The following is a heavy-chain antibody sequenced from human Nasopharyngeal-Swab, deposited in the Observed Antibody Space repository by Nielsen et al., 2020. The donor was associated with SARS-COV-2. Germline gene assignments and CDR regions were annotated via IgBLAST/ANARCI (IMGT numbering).Heavy chain of an antibody. J-gene: IGHJ3*02. CDR1: GYTFTSYA. D-gene: IGHD3-3*01. CDR2: INPNSGGT. V-gene: IGHV1-2*06. CDR3: ARGERVTIFGVVMHDAFDI. Sequence: ASVKVSCKASGYTFTSYAMHWVRQAPGQGLEWMGRINPNSGGTNYAQKFQGRVTMTRDTSISTAYMELSRLRSDDTAVYYCARGERVTIFGVVMHDAFDIWGQGTMVTVSS.